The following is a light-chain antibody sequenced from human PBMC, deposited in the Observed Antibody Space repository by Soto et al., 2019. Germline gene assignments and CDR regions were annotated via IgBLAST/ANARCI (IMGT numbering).Light chain of an antibody. CDR3: MRATHWPWT. CDR1: QSLVSSNGHTF. Sequence: DVVMTQSPLSLPVTLGQPASISCRSSQSLVSSNGHTFLIWLQQRPGQSPRRLIYKVSKRDSAVLDRFTRRGSGTDFTQEFRRVEAEHVGVYCCMRATHWPWTFGQRTKVEIK. V-gene: IGKV2-30*01. J-gene: IGKJ1*01. CDR2: KVS.